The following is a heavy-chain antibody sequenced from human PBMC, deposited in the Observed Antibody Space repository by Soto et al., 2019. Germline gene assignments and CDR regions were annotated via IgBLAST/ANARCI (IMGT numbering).Heavy chain of an antibody. Sequence: SETLSLTCTVSGGSISSGGYYWSWIRQHPGKGLEWIGYIYYSGSTYYNPSLKSRVTISVDTSKNQFSLKLSSVTAADTAVYYCASGIAEAAPQVSVFDYWGQGTLVTVSS. CDR1: GGSISSGGYY. V-gene: IGHV4-31*03. CDR2: IYYSGST. J-gene: IGHJ4*02. CDR3: ASGIAEAAPQVSVFDY. D-gene: IGHD6-13*01.